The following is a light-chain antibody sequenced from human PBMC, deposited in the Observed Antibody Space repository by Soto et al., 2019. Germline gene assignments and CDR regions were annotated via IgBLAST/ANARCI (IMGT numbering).Light chain of an antibody. CDR3: SSYIPNNSTYV. Sequence: QSALTQPASVSGSPGQSITISCTGTSSDVGGYNYVSWYQHHPGKAPKRMIHDVSNRPSGVSNRFSGSKSGNTASLTISGLQADDEADYYCSSYIPNNSTYVFGTGTKVTVL. V-gene: IGLV2-14*03. J-gene: IGLJ1*01. CDR1: SSDVGGYNY. CDR2: DVS.